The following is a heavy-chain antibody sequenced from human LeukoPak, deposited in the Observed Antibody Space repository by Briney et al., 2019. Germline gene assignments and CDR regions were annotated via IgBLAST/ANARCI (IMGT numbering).Heavy chain of an antibody. CDR1: GDSVSGYY. V-gene: IGHV4-4*07. Sequence: SETLSLACTVSGDSVSGYYWNWIRQPAGKGLEWIGHIYTSGTTNYNPSLKSRVTMSVDTSKNQFSLKLSSVTAADTAVYYCARGGSVAYNCFDPWGQGTLVTVSS. CDR2: IYTSGTT. J-gene: IGHJ5*02. D-gene: IGHD4-23*01. CDR3: ARGGSVAYNCFDP.